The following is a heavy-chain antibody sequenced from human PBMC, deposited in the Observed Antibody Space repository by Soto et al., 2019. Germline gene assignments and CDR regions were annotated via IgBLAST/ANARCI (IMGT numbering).Heavy chain of an antibody. V-gene: IGHV3-23*01. CDR3: ANNWDYMDV. J-gene: IGHJ6*03. D-gene: IGHD3-16*01. CDR1: GFTFSRNW. CDR2: ISGSGGST. Sequence: PGGSLRLSCAASGFTFSRNWMHWVRQAPGKGLEWVSAISGSGGSTYYADSVKGRFTISRDNSKNTLYLQMNSLRAEDTAVYYCANNWDYMDVWGKGTTVTVSS.